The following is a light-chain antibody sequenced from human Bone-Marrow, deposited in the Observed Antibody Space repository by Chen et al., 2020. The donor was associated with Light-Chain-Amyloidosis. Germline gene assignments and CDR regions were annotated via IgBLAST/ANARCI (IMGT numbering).Light chain of an antibody. CDR1: QTISSNY. Sequence: EIVLTQSPGTLSLSPGEGANLSCRASQTISSNYLTWYQQKVGQAPRLLIYGSSSRATGIPDRFTGSGSGTDFNLTINRLEPEDVEMYYCQQYGTSPLTFGGGTKVEIK. J-gene: IGKJ4*01. V-gene: IGKV3-20*01. CDR2: GSS. CDR3: QQYGTSPLT.